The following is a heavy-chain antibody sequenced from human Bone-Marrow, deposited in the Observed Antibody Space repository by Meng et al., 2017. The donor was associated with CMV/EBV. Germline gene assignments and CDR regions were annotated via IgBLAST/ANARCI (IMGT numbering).Heavy chain of an antibody. D-gene: IGHD3-16*01. Sequence: SETLSLTCTVSGGSISSYYWSWIRQPAGKGLEWIGEIHHSGHTNYNPSLKSRVTISIDKSKNHFSLKLSFVTAGDTAVYYCVRLGGNGVGYEYGMDVWGQGTTVTVSS. J-gene: IGHJ6*02. CDR3: VRLGGNGVGYEYGMDV. V-gene: IGHV4-34*01. CDR1: GGSISSYY. CDR2: IHHSGHT.